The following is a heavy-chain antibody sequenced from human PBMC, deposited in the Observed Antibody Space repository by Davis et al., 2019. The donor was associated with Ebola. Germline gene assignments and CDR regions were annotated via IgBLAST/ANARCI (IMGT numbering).Heavy chain of an antibody. CDR1: GYILTDYA. J-gene: IGHJ5*02. CDR2: INAANGKT. V-gene: IGHV1-3*01. Sequence: AASVKVSCKASGYILTDYALLWVRQAPGQRLEWMGWINAANGKTKYSQNFQGRVSITSDTSANTAYMELRSLTSADTAVYYCARVSSWVGGGDSSVPWGQGTLVTVSS. CDR3: ARVSSWVGGGDSSVP. D-gene: IGHD3-10*01.